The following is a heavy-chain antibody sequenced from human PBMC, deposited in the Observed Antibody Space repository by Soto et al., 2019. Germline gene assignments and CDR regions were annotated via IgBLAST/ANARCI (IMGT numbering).Heavy chain of an antibody. CDR3: ARGRYYYS. CDR2: INHSGST. CDR1: GGSFSGYY. J-gene: IGHJ4*02. D-gene: IGHD3-22*01. V-gene: IGHV4-34*01. Sequence: QVQLQQWGAGLLKPSETLSLTCAVYGGSFSGYYWSWIRQPPGKGLEWIGEINHSGSTNYNPSLKSRVTISVDTSKNQFSLKLSSVAAADTAVYYGARGRYYYSWGQGTLVTVAS.